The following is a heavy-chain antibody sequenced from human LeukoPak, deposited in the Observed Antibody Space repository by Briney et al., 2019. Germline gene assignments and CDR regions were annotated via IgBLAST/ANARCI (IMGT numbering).Heavy chain of an antibody. V-gene: IGHV3-7*01. Sequence: PGGSLRLSCAASGFTFSSYWMSWVRQAPGKGLEWVANRKEDGSEKYYVDSVKGRFTISRDNAKNSLYLQMNSLRAEDTAVYYCAREQLGLFGELSDGRHPPWGTWGQGTLVTVSS. CDR1: GFTFSSYW. J-gene: IGHJ5*02. CDR3: AREQLGLFGELSDGRHPPWGT. D-gene: IGHD3-10*01. CDR2: RKEDGSEK.